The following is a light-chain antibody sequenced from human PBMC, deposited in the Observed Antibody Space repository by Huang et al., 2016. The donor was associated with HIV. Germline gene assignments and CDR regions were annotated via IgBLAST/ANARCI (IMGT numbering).Light chain of an antibody. CDR2: EAS. V-gene: IGKV3-11*01. CDR3: QQRSNWYT. Sequence: ELVLTQSPATLSLSPGERATLSCRASQSVNSYLAWYQQKPGQAPRLLSYEASNRAAGIPARFSGRGSGTDFTLTISSLEPEDFAVYYCQQRSNWYTFGQGTKLEIK. J-gene: IGKJ2*01. CDR1: QSVNSY.